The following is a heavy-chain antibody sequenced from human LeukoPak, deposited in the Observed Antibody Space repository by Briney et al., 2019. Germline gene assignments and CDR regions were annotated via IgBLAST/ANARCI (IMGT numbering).Heavy chain of an antibody. D-gene: IGHD3-16*01. CDR1: GGSVSGYY. J-gene: IGHJ6*04. CDR3: ARFTYTTRPSDV. V-gene: IGHV4-4*09. CDR2: IYSSGST. Sequence: SETLSLTCSFSGGSVSGYYWRWIRQPPGQTLEWIGDIYSSGSTNYNPSLQSRVTMSVDTSMKQFSLRLSSVTAADTAVYYCARFTYTTRPSDVWGKGTTVTVSS.